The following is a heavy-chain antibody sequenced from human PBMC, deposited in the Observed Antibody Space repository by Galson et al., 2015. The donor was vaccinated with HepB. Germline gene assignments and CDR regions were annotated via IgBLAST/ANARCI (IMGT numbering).Heavy chain of an antibody. D-gene: IGHD1-26*01. Sequence: SLRLSCAASGFTFDDYAMHWVRQAPGKGLEWVSGISWNSGDATIIKKTDSVKGRFTISRDNSKDTLHLQMNSLRAEDTAVYYCARGAPREGLDPWSQGTLVTVSS. V-gene: IGHV3-9*01. CDR1: GFTFDDYA. CDR2: ISWNSGDATII. J-gene: IGHJ5*02. CDR3: ARGAPREGLDP.